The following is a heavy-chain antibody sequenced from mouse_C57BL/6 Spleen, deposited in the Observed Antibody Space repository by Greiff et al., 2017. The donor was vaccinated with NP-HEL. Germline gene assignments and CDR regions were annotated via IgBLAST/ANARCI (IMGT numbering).Heavy chain of an antibody. CDR3: TKDYGSSGFYAMDY. Sequence: QVQLQQSGAELVRPGASVTLSCKASGYTFTDYEMHWVKQTPVHGLEWIGAIDPETGGTAYNQKFKGKAILTADKSSSTAYMELRSLTSEDSAVYYCTKDYGSSGFYAMDYWGQGTSVTVSS. D-gene: IGHD1-1*01. J-gene: IGHJ4*01. CDR2: IDPETGGT. V-gene: IGHV1-15*01. CDR1: GYTFTDYE.